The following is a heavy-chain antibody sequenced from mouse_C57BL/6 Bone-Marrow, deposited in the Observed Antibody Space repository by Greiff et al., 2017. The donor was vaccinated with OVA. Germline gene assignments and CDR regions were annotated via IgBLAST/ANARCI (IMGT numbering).Heavy chain of an antibody. D-gene: IGHD3-1*01. CDR2: INPSTGGT. CDR1: GYSFTGYY. J-gene: IGHJ4*01. CDR3: ARDPRAMDY. V-gene: IGHV1-42*01. Sequence: EVKLQESGPELVKPGASVKISCKASGYSFTGYYMNWVKQSPEKSLEWIGEINPSTGGTTYNQKFKAKATLTVDKSSSTAYMQLKSLTSEDSAVYYCARDPRAMDYWGQGTSVTVSS.